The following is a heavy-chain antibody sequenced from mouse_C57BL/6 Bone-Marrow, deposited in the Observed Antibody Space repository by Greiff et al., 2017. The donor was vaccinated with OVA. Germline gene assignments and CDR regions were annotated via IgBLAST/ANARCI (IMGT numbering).Heavy chain of an antibody. CDR2: IRNTANNHAT. J-gene: IGHJ4*01. CDR1: GFTFSDAW. V-gene: IGHV6-6*01. CDR3: TRPHGYDLYSAMDY. D-gene: IGHD2-2*01. Sequence: EVQLVESGGGLVQPGGSMKLSCAASGFTFSDAWMDWVRQSPEKGLEWVAEIRNTANNHATYYAESVKGRFTISRDYSNIMFFLQLTCLRADATRIYCCTRPHGYDLYSAMDYWGQGTSVTVSS.